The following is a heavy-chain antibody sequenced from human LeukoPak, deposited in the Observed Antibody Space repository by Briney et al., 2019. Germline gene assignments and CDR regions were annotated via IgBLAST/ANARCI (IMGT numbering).Heavy chain of an antibody. V-gene: IGHV3-48*02. CDR1: GFNFDIYR. Sequence: GGSLRLSCTASGFNFDIYRMNWVRQAPGKGLEWVSCIRGAGTDINYADSVKGRFTISRDNAENSVYLQMNSLRDEDTAVYYCARDQGHYYYYMDVWGKGTTVTVSS. CDR3: ARDQGHYYYYMDV. J-gene: IGHJ6*03. CDR2: IRGAGTDI.